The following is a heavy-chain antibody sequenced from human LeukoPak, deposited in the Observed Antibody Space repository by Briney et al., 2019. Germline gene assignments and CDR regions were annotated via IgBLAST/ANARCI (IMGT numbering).Heavy chain of an antibody. CDR2: IWYDGSNK. CDR3: AKEFERMGGYDY. CDR1: GFTFSSYG. Sequence: GGSLRLSCAASGFTFSSYGMHWVRQAPGKGLEWVAAIWYDGSNKYYADSVKGRFTISRDNSKNTLYLQMNSLRAEDTAVYYCAKEFERMGGYDYWGQGTLVTVSS. V-gene: IGHV3-33*06. J-gene: IGHJ4*02. D-gene: IGHD1-26*01.